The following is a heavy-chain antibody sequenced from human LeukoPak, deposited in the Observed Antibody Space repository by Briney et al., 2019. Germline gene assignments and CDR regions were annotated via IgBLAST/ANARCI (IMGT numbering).Heavy chain of an antibody. V-gene: IGHV5-10-1*01. CDR3: ASPLSGLRGYGMDV. CDR2: IDPSDSYT. CDR1: GYSFTSYW. D-gene: IGHD2-15*01. Sequence: GESLKISCKGSGYSFTSYWISWVRQMPGKGLEWMGRIDPSDSYTNYSPSFQGHVAISADKSISTAYLQWSSLKASDTAMYYCASPLSGLRGYGMDVWGKGTTVTVSS. J-gene: IGHJ6*04.